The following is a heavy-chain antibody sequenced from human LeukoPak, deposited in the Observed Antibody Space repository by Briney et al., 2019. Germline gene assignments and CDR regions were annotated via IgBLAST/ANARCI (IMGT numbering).Heavy chain of an antibody. CDR2: IGTSGDT. CDR3: TRGFYCSDHSCYVKGEFDY. CDR1: GFTFSTYD. D-gene: IGHD2-2*01. J-gene: IGHJ4*02. V-gene: IGHV3-13*01. Sequence: PGGSLRLSCAASGFTFSTYDMHWVRQTTGGGLEWVSGIGTSGDTHYPDSVEGRFTISRDNAKNSLYPQMNSLRAGDTALYYCTRGFYCSDHSCYVKGEFDYWGQGTLVTVFS.